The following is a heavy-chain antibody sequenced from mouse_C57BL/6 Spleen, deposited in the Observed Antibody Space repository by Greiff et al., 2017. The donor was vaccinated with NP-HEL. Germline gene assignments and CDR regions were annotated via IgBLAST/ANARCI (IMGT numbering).Heavy chain of an antibody. V-gene: IGHV1-39*01. D-gene: IGHD1-1*01. Sequence: VQLQQSGPELVKPGASVKISCKASGYSFTDYNMNWVKQSNGKSLEWIGVINPNYGTTSYNQKFKGKATLTVDQSSSTAYMQLNSLTSEDSAVYYCARSITTVVATPYGYFDVWGTGTTVTVSS. CDR3: ARSITTVVATPYGYFDV. CDR2: INPNYGTT. J-gene: IGHJ1*03. CDR1: GYSFTDYN.